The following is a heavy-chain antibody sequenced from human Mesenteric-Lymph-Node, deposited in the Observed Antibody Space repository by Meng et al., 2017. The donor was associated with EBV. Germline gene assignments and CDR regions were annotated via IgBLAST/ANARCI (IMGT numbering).Heavy chain of an antibody. D-gene: IGHD4-17*01. Sequence: QVQFCQSGAEVKKPGASVKVSCKASGYTFTTYAMHWLRQAPGQSLEWMGWINVGSGDTKYLQKLQGRVTITRDTSASTTYLELSSLRSEDTAVYYCARGRTTVTSRYFDYWGQGSLVTVSS. CDR3: ARGRTTVTSRYFDY. V-gene: IGHV1-3*01. CDR1: GYTFTTYA. J-gene: IGHJ4*02. CDR2: INVGSGDT.